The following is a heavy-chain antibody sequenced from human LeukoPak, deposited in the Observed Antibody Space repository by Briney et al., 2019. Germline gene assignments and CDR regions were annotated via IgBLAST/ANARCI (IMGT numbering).Heavy chain of an antibody. D-gene: IGHD3-9*01. CDR1: GGSISSYY. V-gene: IGHV4-59*08. CDR3: ARRRYFDWFHKGGQGGDYFDY. Sequence: SETLSLTCTVSGGSISSYYWSWIRQPPGKGLEWIGYIYYSGRTNYNPSLKSRVTISVDTSKNQFSPKLSSVTAADTAVYYCARRRYFDWFHKGGQGGDYFDYWGQGTLVTVSS. CDR2: IYYSGRT. J-gene: IGHJ4*02.